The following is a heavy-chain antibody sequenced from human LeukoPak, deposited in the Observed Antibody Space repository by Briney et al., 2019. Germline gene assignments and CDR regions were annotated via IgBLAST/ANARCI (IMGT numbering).Heavy chain of an antibody. CDR2: ISTYGGDT. V-gene: IGHV1-2*02. J-gene: IGHJ4*02. CDR3: ARGLLDEGIDY. CDR1: GYTFTDYY. Sequence: ASVKVSCKASGYTFTDYYIHWVRQAPGQGLEWMGWISTYGGDTNYAQKFQGSVTMTRDTSITTAFMELSSLRSEDTAVYYCARGLLDEGIDYWGQGTLVTVSS. D-gene: IGHD2-15*01.